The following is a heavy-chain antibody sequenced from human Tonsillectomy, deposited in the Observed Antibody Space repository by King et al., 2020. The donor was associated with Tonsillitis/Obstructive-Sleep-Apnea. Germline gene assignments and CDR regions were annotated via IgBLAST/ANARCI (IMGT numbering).Heavy chain of an antibody. J-gene: IGHJ4*02. CDR2: INQGGAEK. V-gene: IGHV3-7*01. CDR3: ARTGVAAPNDY. CDR1: GFTFSSYW. D-gene: IGHD6-25*01. Sequence: VQLVQSGGGLVQPGGSLRLSCAASGFTFSSYWMSWVRQAPGKGLEWVANINQGGAEKYFVDSVKGRFTISRDNAKNSLYLQMNSLRAEDTAMYYCARTGVAAPNDYWGQGTLVTVSS.